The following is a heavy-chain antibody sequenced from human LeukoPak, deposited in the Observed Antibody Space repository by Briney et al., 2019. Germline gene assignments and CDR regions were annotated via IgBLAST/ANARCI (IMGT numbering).Heavy chain of an antibody. J-gene: IGHJ4*02. Sequence: QPGESLRLPCAASGFTFSSYAMTWVRQAPGKGLEWVSSISANGGNTYYADSVKGRFTISRDNSKNTLYLQMNSLRDDDTAVYYCARVTGNSATYPIFDYWGQGTLVTVSS. V-gene: IGHV3-23*01. D-gene: IGHD1-26*01. CDR1: GFTFSSYA. CDR2: ISANGGNT. CDR3: ARVTGNSATYPIFDY.